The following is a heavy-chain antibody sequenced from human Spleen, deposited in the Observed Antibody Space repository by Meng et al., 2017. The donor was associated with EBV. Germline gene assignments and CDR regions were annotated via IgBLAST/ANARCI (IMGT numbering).Heavy chain of an antibody. J-gene: IGHJ4*02. Sequence: LLHSVAERKTAGSSWQAPCEASGGTFMVEATSWSRRLPGQRLEWMGGLIPLSNAPHTAQKFQGRVTITASESTRTHYLALSVMRAEDTAVXYCSSESGRGFTPDYWGQGTLVTVSS. CDR3: SSESGRGFTPDY. V-gene: IGHV1-69*01. CDR2: LIPLSNAP. D-gene: IGHD3-10*01. CDR1: GGTFMVEA.